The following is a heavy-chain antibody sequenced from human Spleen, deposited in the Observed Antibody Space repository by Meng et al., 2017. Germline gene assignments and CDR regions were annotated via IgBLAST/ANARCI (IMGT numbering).Heavy chain of an antibody. CDR2: FVNNADT. CDR3: ARGTPGRRYADY. V-gene: IGHV1-18*01. D-gene: IGHD3-10*01. J-gene: IGHJ4*02. CDR1: GYTFASYG. Sequence: QVQLVQSGAEVKKPGASVWVSCKASGYTFASYGISWVRQAPGQGLEWMGWFVNNADTYSAQKFQGRVTMTRDTHTSTDFMELRSLRSDDTAVYYCARGTPGRRYADYWGQGTLVTVSS.